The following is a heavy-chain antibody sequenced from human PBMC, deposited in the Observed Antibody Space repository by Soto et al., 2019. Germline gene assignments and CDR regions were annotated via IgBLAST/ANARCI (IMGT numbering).Heavy chain of an antibody. CDR3: AKGWGDY. CDR1: GFTFSSYD. CDR2: ISGSGGST. Sequence: EVQLLESGGALVQPGGSLRLSCAASGFTFSSYDMSWVRQAPGKGLEWVSGISGSGGSTYYADSVKGRFTISRDNSKNPLYLQMNSLRAEDTAVYYGAKGWGDYWGQGTLVTVSS. V-gene: IGHV3-23*01. J-gene: IGHJ4*02. D-gene: IGHD3-16*01.